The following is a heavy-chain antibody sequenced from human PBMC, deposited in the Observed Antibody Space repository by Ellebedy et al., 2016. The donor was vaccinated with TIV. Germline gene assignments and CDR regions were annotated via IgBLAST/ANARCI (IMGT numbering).Heavy chain of an antibody. V-gene: IGHV3-11*01. CDR1: GFPFKDYY. D-gene: IGHD2-2*02. J-gene: IGHJ4*02. CDR2: IDNRGRPL. Sequence: GESLKTSXAASGFPFKDYYMSWIRQTPGRRVEAVAYIDNRGRPLWYADSVKGRFTISRDDARNALYLQMNSLRAEDTAIYYCARDPDTASKVDYWGQGALVTVS. CDR3: ARDPDTASKVDY.